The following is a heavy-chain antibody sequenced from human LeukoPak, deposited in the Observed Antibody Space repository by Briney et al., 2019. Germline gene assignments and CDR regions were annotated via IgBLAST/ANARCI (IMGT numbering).Heavy chain of an antibody. Sequence: PGGSLRLSCAAPGITFSNYNMNWVRQAPGKGLEWISAITSSSSYTFYADSVKGRFTISRDNAQNSLYLQMNGLRADDTATYYCARGATDTTRWFDPWGQGTLVTVSS. CDR3: ARGATDTTRWFDP. J-gene: IGHJ5*02. CDR2: ITSSSSYT. V-gene: IGHV3-21*01. D-gene: IGHD1-7*01. CDR1: GITFSNYN.